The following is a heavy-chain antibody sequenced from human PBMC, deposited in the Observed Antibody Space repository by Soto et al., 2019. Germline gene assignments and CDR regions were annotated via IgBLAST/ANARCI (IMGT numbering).Heavy chain of an antibody. CDR3: ESAFGYCSSTSCLLVVFDF. J-gene: IGHJ3*01. D-gene: IGHD2-2*03. CDR2: IYYSGST. CDR1: GGSISSGGYY. Sequence: SETLSLTCTVSGGSISSGGYYWSWIRQHPGKGLEWIGYIYYSGSTYYNPSLKSRVTISVDTSKNQFSLKLSSVTAADTAVYYCESAFGYCSSTSCLLVVFDFRGQGSTVIVSS. V-gene: IGHV4-31*03.